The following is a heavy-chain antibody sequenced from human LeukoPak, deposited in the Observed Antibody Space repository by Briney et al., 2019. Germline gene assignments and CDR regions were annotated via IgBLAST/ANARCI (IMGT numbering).Heavy chain of an antibody. CDR2: ISTTSTFI. Sequence: GGSLRLSCAASGFSLSSYDMNWVRQAPGKGLEWVSSISTTSTFIYYTYSVKGRFTISRDNAKNSLYLQMNSLSAEDTAVYYCARAPKGGDCDYWGQGTLVTVSS. V-gene: IGHV3-21*01. CDR1: GFSLSSYD. CDR3: ARAPKGGDCDY. D-gene: IGHD2-21*02. J-gene: IGHJ4*02.